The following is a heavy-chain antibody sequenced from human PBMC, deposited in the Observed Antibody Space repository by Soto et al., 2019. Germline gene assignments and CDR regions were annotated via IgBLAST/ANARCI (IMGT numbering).Heavy chain of an antibody. Sequence: PSEALSLTCTVSGGSISSGGYYWSWIRQHPGKGLEWIGYIYYSGSTYYNPSLKSRVTISVDTSKNQFSLKLSSVTAADTAVYYCARVSRGLRLGELSSDAFDIWGQGTMVTVSS. CDR2: IYYSGST. V-gene: IGHV4-31*03. J-gene: IGHJ3*02. CDR3: ARVSRGLRLGELSSDAFDI. CDR1: GGSISSGGYY. D-gene: IGHD3-16*02.